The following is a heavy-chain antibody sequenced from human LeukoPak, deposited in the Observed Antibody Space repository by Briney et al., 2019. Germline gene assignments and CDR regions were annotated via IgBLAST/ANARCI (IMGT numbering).Heavy chain of an antibody. J-gene: IGHJ6*02. Sequence: PGGSLRLSCAASGFTFSSYAMSWVRQAPGKGLEWVSYIGGSSISIYYADSVKGRFTISRDNAKNSLYLQMNSLRAEDSAVYYCARVGFGSGNFYPSYGMDVWGQGTTVTVSS. D-gene: IGHD3-10*01. CDR3: ARVGFGSGNFYPSYGMDV. CDR2: IGGSSISI. V-gene: IGHV3-48*01. CDR1: GFTFSSYA.